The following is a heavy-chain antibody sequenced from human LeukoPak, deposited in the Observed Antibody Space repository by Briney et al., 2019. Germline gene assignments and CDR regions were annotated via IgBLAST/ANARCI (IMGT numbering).Heavy chain of an antibody. CDR2: ISAYNGNT. V-gene: IGHV1-18*01. CDR3: ARGPVAVADSYYYYYMDV. D-gene: IGHD6-19*01. CDR1: GYTFTSYG. J-gene: IGHJ6*03. Sequence: ASVKVSCKASGYTFTSYGISWVRQAPGQGLEWMGWISAYNGNTNYAQKLQGRVTMTTDTSTSTAYMELRSLRSDDTAVYYCARGPVAVADSYYYYYMDVRGKGTTVTASS.